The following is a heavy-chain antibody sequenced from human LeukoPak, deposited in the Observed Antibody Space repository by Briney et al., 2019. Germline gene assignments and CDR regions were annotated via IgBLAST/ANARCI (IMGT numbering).Heavy chain of an antibody. J-gene: IGHJ4*02. CDR2: IYTGGST. V-gene: IGHV3-66*01. Sequence: PGGSLRLSCAVSGFTVSSNYMSWVRQAPGKGLECVSVIYTGGSTYYADSVRGRFTISRDNAKNSLYLQMNSLRAEDTAVYYCAREFVTFDYWGQGTLVTVSS. CDR1: GFTVSSNY. D-gene: IGHD3-16*01. CDR3: AREFVTFDY.